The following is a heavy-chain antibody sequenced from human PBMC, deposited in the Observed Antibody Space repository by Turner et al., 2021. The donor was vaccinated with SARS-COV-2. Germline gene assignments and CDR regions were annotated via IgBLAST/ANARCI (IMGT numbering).Heavy chain of an antibody. Sequence: EVQLLESGGALVQPGGSLRLSCAASGFTFSPYWMAWVRNAPGKGLEWGAHIRPDGSEQYYVGSVKGRVTISRDNVENSLFLQMNSLRAEDTAVYYCARHGDYCFAHWGQGTLLTVSS. CDR2: IRPDGSEQ. V-gene: IGHV3-7*01. CDR1: GFTFSPYW. D-gene: IGHD4-17*01. J-gene: IGHJ4*02. CDR3: ARHGDYCFAH.